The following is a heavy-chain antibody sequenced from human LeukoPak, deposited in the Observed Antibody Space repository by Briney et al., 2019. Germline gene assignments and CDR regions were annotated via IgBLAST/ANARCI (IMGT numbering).Heavy chain of an antibody. CDR3: AKGMYYDSSGYPN. CDR1: GFTFSSYA. CDR2: ISGSGGST. J-gene: IGHJ4*02. V-gene: IGHV3-23*01. D-gene: IGHD3-22*01. Sequence: GGSLRLSCAASGFTFSSYAMSWVRQAPRKGLEWVSAISGSGGSTYYADSVKGRFTISRDNSKNTLYLQMNSLRAEDTAVYYCAKGMYYDSSGYPNWGQGTLVTVSS.